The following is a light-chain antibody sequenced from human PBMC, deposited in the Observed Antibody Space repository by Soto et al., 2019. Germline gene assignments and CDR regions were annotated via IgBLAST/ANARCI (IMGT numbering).Light chain of an antibody. V-gene: IGKV1-5*01. CDR2: EAS. J-gene: IGKJ1*01. CDR3: EQFKTSPWT. Sequence: DIPMTQSPSTLSASVGDRVTITCRANQSISTWLAWYQQKPGKAPKVLIYEASKLESWVPSRFSGSGSGTEFTRTISILQPDDFSTYYCEQFKTSPWTLGQGT. CDR1: QSISTW.